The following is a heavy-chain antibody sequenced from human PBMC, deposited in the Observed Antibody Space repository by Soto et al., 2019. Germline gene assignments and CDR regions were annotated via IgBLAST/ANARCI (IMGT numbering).Heavy chain of an antibody. CDR1: WCSLRRYA. V-gene: IGHV3-23*01. CDR3: AKDGIRKDDY. J-gene: IGHJ4*02. CDR2: ISDSGPKT. Sequence: GDLILSWSSPWCSLRRYATRLVREATGKVLECVSSISDSGPKTFYADSVKGRIAISRDTSKNTVYMQMNNLRGEDTALYYCAKDGIRKDDYWGQGTVVTVSS.